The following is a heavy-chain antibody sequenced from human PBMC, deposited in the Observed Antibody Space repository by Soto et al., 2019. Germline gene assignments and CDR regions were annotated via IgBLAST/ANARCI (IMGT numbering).Heavy chain of an antibody. CDR2: ISYIGST. Sequence: ETLSLTGTVSGGYISGFSWSWVRQPPGKALEWIGHISYIGSTNYNPSLKSRVTISVDTSKNQFSLKLSSVTAADSAVYYCAREAHVDTAMVTVFDYWGQGTLVTVSS. D-gene: IGHD5-18*01. V-gene: IGHV4-59*01. CDR3: AREAHVDTAMVTVFDY. CDR1: GGYISGFS. J-gene: IGHJ4*02.